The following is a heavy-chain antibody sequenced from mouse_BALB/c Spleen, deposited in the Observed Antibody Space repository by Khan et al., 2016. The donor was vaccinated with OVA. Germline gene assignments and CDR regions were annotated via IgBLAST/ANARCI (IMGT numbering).Heavy chain of an antibody. Sequence: VQLVESGAELVKPGASVKLSCKASGYIFTSYYMYWVKQRPGQGLDWIGEINPNNGGTNFNEKFKNKATLTVDKSSSTTYMQLSSLTSEDSAVYYCIRSGYGSFAYGGTGTLVTVSA. CDR1: GYIFTSYY. CDR3: IRSGYGSFAY. CDR2: INPNNGGT. V-gene: IGHV1-53*01. J-gene: IGHJ3*01. D-gene: IGHD2-2*01.